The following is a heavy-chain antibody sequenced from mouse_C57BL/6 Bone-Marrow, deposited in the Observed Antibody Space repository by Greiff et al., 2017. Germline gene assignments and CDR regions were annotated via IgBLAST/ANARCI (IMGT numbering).Heavy chain of an antibody. J-gene: IGHJ4*01. V-gene: IGHV1-81*01. Sequence: VQLQQSGAELARPGASVKLSCKASGYTFTSYGISWVKQRTGQGLEWIGEIYPRSGNTYYNEKFKGKATLTADKSSSTAYMELRSLTSEDSAVYFCARWGYCYYYAMDYWGQGTSVPVSS. CDR1: GYTFTSYG. CDR3: ARWGYCYYYAMDY. D-gene: IGHD2-3*01. CDR2: IYPRSGNT.